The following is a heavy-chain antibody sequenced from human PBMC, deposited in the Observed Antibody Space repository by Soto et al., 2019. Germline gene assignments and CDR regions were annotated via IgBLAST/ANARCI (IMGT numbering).Heavy chain of an antibody. CDR3: PRPSSQSPPLTTPYYYSGMDV. V-gene: IGHV6-1*01. CDR1: GDSVSTNSAT. CDR2: TYYKSTWYN. J-gene: IGHJ6*02. D-gene: IGHD4-4*01. Sequence: SQTLSLTRVISGDSVSTNSATWNWIRQSPPRGLEWLGRTYYKSTWYNDNAIFVKARMDIISDTAANQYSLHLSSVTPVDPAVYHPPRPSSQSPPLTTPYYYSGMDVWGQGTTVTVSS.